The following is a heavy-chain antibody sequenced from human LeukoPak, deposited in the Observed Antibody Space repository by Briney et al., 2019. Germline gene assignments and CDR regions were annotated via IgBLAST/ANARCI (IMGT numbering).Heavy chain of an antibody. V-gene: IGHV3-64*01. J-gene: IGHJ6*02. CDR3: AREDYSNYGMDV. CDR2: IDSNGGST. D-gene: IGHD4-11*01. Sequence: GGSLRLSCAASGFTFSSYAMHWVRQAPGKGLEYVSAIDSNGGSTYYANSVKGRFTISRDNSKNTLYLQMGSLRAEDMAVYYCAREDYSNYGMDVWGQGTTFTVSS. CDR1: GFTFSSYA.